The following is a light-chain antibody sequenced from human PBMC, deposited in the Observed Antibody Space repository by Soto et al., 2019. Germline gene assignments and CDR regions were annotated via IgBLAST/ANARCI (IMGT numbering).Light chain of an antibody. CDR3: CSYTTSNTLV. V-gene: IGLV2-14*01. CDR1: SSDVGGYNF. J-gene: IGLJ2*01. CDR2: DVT. Sequence: QSALIQPASVSGSPGQSITISCTGTSSDVGGYNFVSWYQRHPGKAPKLMIYDVTNRPSGVSSRFSGSKSGNTASLTISELQAEDEADYYCCSYTTSNTLVFGGGTKLTVL.